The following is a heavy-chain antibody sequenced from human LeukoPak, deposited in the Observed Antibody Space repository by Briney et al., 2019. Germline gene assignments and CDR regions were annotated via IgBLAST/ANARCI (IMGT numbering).Heavy chain of an antibody. J-gene: IGHJ3*02. CDR3: AKPALIWFGELPDAFDI. D-gene: IGHD3-10*01. V-gene: IGHV3-23*01. CDR2: ISGSGGST. CDR1: GFTFSSYA. Sequence: GGSLRLSCAASGFTFSSYAMSWVRQAPGKGLEWVSAISGSGGSTYYADSVKGRFTISRDNSKNTLYLQMNSLRAEDTAVYYCAKPALIWFGELPDAFDIWGQGTMVTVSS.